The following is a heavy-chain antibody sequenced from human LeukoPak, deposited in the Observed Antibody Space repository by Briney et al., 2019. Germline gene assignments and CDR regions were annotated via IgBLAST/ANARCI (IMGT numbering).Heavy chain of an antibody. Sequence: SETLSLTCTVSGGSVSSENFYWSWIRQPPGKGLEWIGCIYYTGNTNYNPSLKSRVTMSVDTSKNQFSLKLSSVTAADTAVYYCAREYSSSSGRRAFDIWGQGTMVTVSS. CDR3: AREYSSSSGRRAFDI. V-gene: IGHV4-61*01. CDR1: GGSVSSENFY. D-gene: IGHD6-6*01. J-gene: IGHJ3*02. CDR2: IYYTGNT.